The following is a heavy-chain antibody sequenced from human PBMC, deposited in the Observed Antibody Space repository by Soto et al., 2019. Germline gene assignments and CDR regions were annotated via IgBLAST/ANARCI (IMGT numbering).Heavy chain of an antibody. D-gene: IGHD3-9*01. Sequence: EVQLLESGGDLVQPGGSLRLSCAASGFTFSTYAMTWVRQGPGKGLEWVSYIGAKDDGPTFYADSVKGRFTVSRDNSKNTLYLQMNSLRADDTALYYCAKGDWADYWGQGALVTVSS. J-gene: IGHJ4*02. CDR3: AKGDWADY. CDR1: GFTFSTYA. V-gene: IGHV3-23*01. CDR2: IGAKDDGPT.